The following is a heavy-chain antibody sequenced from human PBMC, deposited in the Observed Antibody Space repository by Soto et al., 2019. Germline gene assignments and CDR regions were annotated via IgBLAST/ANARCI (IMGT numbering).Heavy chain of an antibody. Sequence: PSETLSLTCDVSGGSISTSSYYWGWIRQPPGKGLEWIASIYYSGATYYNPSLQSRVTISVDTSNNRFSLTLSSLTAADTAVYFCARLAYSGYLQTWGQGSLVTAPQ. CDR3: ARLAYSGYLQT. CDR2: IYYSGAT. J-gene: IGHJ1*01. V-gene: IGHV4-39*02. D-gene: IGHD1-26*01. CDR1: GGSISTSSYY.